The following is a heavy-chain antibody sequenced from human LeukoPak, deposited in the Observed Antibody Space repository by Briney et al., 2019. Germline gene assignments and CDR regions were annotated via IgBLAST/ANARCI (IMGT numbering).Heavy chain of an antibody. CDR3: ARGVTLGLVYYYYYGMDV. D-gene: IGHD6-19*01. CDR1: GFTFSSYS. J-gene: IGHJ6*04. V-gene: IGHV3-21*01. CDR2: ISSSSSYI. Sequence: GGSLRLSYAASGFTFSSYSMNWVRQAPGKGLEWVSYISSSSSYIYYADSVKGRFTISRDNAKNSLYLQMNSLRAEDTAVYYCARGVTLGLVYYYYYGMDVWGKGTTVTVSS.